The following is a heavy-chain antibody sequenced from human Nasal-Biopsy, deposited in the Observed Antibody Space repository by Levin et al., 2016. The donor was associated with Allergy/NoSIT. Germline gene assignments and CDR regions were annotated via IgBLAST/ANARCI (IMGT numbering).Heavy chain of an antibody. Sequence: GGSLRLSCAASGFVMRSFTMNWVRQAPGKGLEWVSGISYGGESTNYAASVRGRFTLSADYSRNTLSLWMDSLRADDTATYYCAKGLCPGGTCYVIADWGQGTQVTVS. J-gene: IGHJ4*02. CDR2: ISYGGEST. V-gene: IGHV3-23*03. CDR1: GFVMRSFT. CDR3: AKGLCPGGTCYVIAD. D-gene: IGHD3-16*01.